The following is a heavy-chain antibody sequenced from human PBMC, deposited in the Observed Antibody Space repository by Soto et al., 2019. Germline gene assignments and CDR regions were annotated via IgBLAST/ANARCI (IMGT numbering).Heavy chain of an antibody. Sequence: SETLSLTCAGYGGSFSGYYWSWIRQPPGKGLEWIGEINHSGSTNYNPSLKSRVTISVDTSKNQFSLRLSSVTAADTAVYYCARGHYSYDAFDIWGQGTMVTVSS. CDR2: INHSGST. CDR3: ARGHYSYDAFDI. J-gene: IGHJ3*02. CDR1: GGSFSGYY. V-gene: IGHV4-34*01. D-gene: IGHD2-15*01.